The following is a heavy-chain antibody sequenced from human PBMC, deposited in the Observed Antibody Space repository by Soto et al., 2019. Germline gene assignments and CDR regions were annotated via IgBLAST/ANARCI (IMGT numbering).Heavy chain of an antibody. V-gene: IGHV4-34*01. D-gene: IGHD5-12*01. CDR2: INHSGST. Sequence: PSETLSLTCAVYGGSFSGYYWSWIRQPPGKGLEWIGEINHSGSTNYNPSLKSRVTISVDTSKNQFSLKLSSVTAADTAVYYCARGKVGGHDLIDYYYYYYMDVWGKGTTVTVSS. J-gene: IGHJ6*03. CDR3: ARGKVGGHDLIDYYYYYYMDV. CDR1: GGSFSGYY.